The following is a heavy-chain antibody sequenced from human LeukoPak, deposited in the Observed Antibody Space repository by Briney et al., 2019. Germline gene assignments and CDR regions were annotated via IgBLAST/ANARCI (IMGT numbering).Heavy chain of an antibody. J-gene: IGHJ3*02. D-gene: IGHD3-10*01. CDR1: GFTFSSYS. Sequence: PGGSLRLSCAASGFTFSSYSMNWVRQAPGKGLEWVSSISSSSSYIYYADSVKGRFTISRDNAKNSLYLQMNSLRAEDTAVYYCATLLLWFGESHGFDIWGQGTMVTVSS. CDR2: ISSSSSYI. CDR3: ATLLLWFGESHGFDI. V-gene: IGHV3-21*01.